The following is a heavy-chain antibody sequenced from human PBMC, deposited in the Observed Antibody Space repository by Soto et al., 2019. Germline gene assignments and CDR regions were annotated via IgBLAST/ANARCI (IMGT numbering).Heavy chain of an antibody. Sequence: QVQLVQSGAAVKKPGASVKVSCKASVYTFTSYGISWVRQAPGQGLEWMGWINPYNVNTNYAQKLQGSVTMTTDTSTNTAYMELMSLRSDDTAVYYCARDWFGIEYWGQGNLVTVSS. V-gene: IGHV1-18*01. D-gene: IGHD3-16*01. CDR1: VYTFTSYG. CDR2: INPYNVNT. J-gene: IGHJ4*02. CDR3: ARDWFGIEY.